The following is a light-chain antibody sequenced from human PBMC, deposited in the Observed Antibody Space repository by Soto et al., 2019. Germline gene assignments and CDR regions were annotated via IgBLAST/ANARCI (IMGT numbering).Light chain of an antibody. CDR3: NSYTGSSTYV. V-gene: IGLV2-18*02. J-gene: IGLJ1*01. Sequence: QSALTQPPSVSGSPGQSVAIACTGTSSDVGSYNRVSWYQQPPGAAPKLMIYEVSNRPSGVPDRFSGSKSGNTASLTISGLQAEDEADYYYNSYTGSSTYVFGTGTKLTV. CDR1: SSDVGSYNR. CDR2: EVS.